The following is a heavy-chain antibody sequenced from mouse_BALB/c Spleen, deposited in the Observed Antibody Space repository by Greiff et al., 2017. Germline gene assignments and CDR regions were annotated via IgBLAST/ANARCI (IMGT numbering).Heavy chain of an antibody. CDR1: GFTFSDFY. CDR3: ARDETYDGNHYAMDD. V-gene: IGHV7-1*02. Sequence: DVMLVESGGGLVQPGGSLRLSCATSGFTFSDFYMEWVRQPPGKRLEWIAASRNKANDYTTEYSASVKSLFIVSRDTSHSILYLQRNALRAENTAIYYCARDETYDGNHYAMDDWGEGTSVTVSS. D-gene: IGHD2-10*01. CDR2: SRNKANDYTT. J-gene: IGHJ4*01.